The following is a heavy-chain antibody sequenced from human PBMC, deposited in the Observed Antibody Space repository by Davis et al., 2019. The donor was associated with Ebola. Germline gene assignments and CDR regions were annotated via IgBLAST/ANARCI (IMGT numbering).Heavy chain of an antibody. Sequence: GESLKISCAASGFTFSSYGMHWVRQAPGKGLEWVAVIWYDGSNKFYADSVKGRFTISRDNAKNSLYLQMNSLIAVDTAVYYCARDLKGLLWFRRYYYSMDVWGRGTTVTVCS. CDR2: IWYDGSNK. J-gene: IGHJ6*02. V-gene: IGHV3-33*01. D-gene: IGHD3-10*01. CDR1: GFTFSSYG. CDR3: ARDLKGLLWFRRYYYSMDV.